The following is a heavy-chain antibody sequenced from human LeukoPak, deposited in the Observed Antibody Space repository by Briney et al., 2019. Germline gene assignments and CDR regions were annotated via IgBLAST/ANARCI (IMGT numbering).Heavy chain of an antibody. Sequence: GGSLRLSCAASGFTFDDNAMHWVRQAPGKGLEWVSGISWNSGSIGYADSVKGRFTISRDNAKNSLYLQMNSLRTEDTALHYCAKDIFSHSSSSYYYYGMDVWGQGTTVTVSS. V-gene: IGHV3-9*01. CDR3: AKDIFSHSSSSYYYYGMDV. D-gene: IGHD6-13*01. CDR1: GFTFDDNA. CDR2: ISWNSGSI. J-gene: IGHJ6*02.